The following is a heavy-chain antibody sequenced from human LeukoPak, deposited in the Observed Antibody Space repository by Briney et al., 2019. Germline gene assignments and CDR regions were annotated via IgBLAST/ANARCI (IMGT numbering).Heavy chain of an antibody. CDR3: AKPLWFGESPFDY. CDR2: ISSSSDTI. V-gene: IGHV3-48*01. D-gene: IGHD3-10*01. Sequence: PGESLSLSCTASGFTFGPYTMNRVRQAPGKGLEWVSHISSSSDTIYYADSVKGRFTISRDNSKNTLYLQMNSLRAEDTAVYYCAKPLWFGESPFDYWGQGTLVTVSS. CDR1: GFTFGPYT. J-gene: IGHJ4*02.